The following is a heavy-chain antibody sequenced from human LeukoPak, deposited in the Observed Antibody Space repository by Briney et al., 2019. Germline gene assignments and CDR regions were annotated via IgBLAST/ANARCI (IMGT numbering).Heavy chain of an antibody. CDR1: GYTFTISG. V-gene: IGHV1-18*01. CDR2: ISGYNGHT. J-gene: IGHJ6*02. D-gene: IGHD3-10*01. Sequence: ASVKVSCKASGYTFTISGMSWVRQAPGQRLKWLGWISGYNGHTNYAQKVQGRVTMTTDTSTSTAYMELRSLRSDDTAVYYCARDGEVRGIIITNYGMDVWGQGTTVTVSS. CDR3: ARDGEVRGIIITNYGMDV.